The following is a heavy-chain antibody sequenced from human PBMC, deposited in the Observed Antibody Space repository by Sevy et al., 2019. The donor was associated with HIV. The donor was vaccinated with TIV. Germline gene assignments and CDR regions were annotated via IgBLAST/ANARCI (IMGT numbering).Heavy chain of an antibody. CDR3: ARETDNSARWLDP. CDR2: IWHDGSNK. CDR1: GFTFNFHG. Sequence: GGSLRLSCAASGFTFNFHGMHWVRQAPGKGLEWVAFIWHDGSNKYMADSVKGRFTIPRDNSKNTLFLQMNSLTVEDTAVYYCARETDNSARWLDPWGQGTLVTVSS. D-gene: IGHD4-4*01. V-gene: IGHV3-30*02. J-gene: IGHJ5*02.